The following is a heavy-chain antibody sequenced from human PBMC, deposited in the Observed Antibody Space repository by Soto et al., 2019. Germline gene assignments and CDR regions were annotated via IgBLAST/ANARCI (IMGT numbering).Heavy chain of an antibody. Sequence: QVQLQESGPGLVKPSGTLSLTCAVSGGSISSSNWWSWVRQPPGKGLEWIGEIYHSGSTNYNPSLKSRVNISVDKAKDQFPLELSSVAGADTGVYYCAVKQWVVFGVGNLFDPWGQGTLVTVSS. V-gene: IGHV4-4*02. CDR1: GGSISSSNW. CDR3: AVKQWVVFGVGNLFDP. J-gene: IGHJ5*02. D-gene: IGHD6-19*01. CDR2: IYHSGST.